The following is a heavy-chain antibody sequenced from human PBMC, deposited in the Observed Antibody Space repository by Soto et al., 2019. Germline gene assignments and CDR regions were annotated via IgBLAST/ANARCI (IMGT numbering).Heavy chain of an antibody. J-gene: IGHJ4*02. Sequence: GGSLRLSCAASGFIFSNYEMSWVRQAPGKGLEWVSYIDHSGTTIYYADSVKGRFTISRDNAKNSLYLQMSSLRVEDTAVYYCARGHIVATILDYWGQGTLVTVSA. V-gene: IGHV3-48*03. CDR1: GFIFSNYE. CDR2: IDHSGTTI. CDR3: ARGHIVATILDY. D-gene: IGHD5-12*01.